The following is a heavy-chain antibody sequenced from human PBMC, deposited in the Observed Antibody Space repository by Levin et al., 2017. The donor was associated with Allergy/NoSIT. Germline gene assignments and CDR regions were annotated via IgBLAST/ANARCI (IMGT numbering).Heavy chain of an antibody. CDR1: GFTFDDYA. J-gene: IGHJ4*02. CDR3: ARVYEYTTAPHIDY. Sequence: SLKISCTASGFTFDDYAMQWVRQAPGKGLEWVSRISWNSGSIGYAASVNGRFVISRDNTKNSLYLQMNSLRPDDSGLYYCARVYEYTTAPHIDYWGQGTLVTVSS. CDR2: ISWNSGSI. D-gene: IGHD2-2*02. V-gene: IGHV3-9*01.